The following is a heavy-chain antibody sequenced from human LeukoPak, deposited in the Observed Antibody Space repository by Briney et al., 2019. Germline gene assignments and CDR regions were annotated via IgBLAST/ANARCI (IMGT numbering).Heavy chain of an antibody. V-gene: IGHV1-69*06. Sequence: GASVKVSCKSSGGTFSNYAISWVRQAPGQGLEWMGGIIPIFGTANYAPKFQGGVTITADKSTSTAYMELSSLRSEDTAVYYCARDGLGGYSYGDYWGQGTLVTVSS. CDR1: GGTFSNYA. CDR3: ARDGLGGYSYGDY. J-gene: IGHJ4*02. CDR2: IIPIFGTA. D-gene: IGHD5-18*01.